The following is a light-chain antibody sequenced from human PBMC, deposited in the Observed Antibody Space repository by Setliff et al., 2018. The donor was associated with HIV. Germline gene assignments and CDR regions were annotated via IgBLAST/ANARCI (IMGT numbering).Light chain of an antibody. CDR3: QSFDSSLNGYV. CDR2: ANS. J-gene: IGLJ1*01. V-gene: IGLV1-40*01. CDR1: SSTIGAVYD. Sequence: QSVLTQPPSVSGAPGQRVTISCTGSSSTIGAVYDVHWYQQFPGTAPKVLIYANSNRPSGVPDRFSGSKSGTSASLAITGLQAEDEADYFCQSFDSSLNGYVCGTGTKV.